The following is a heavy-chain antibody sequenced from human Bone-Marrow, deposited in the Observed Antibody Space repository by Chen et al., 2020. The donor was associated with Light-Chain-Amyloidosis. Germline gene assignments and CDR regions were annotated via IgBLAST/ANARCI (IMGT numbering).Heavy chain of an antibody. Sequence: EVQLVESGGGLVQPGGSLRLSCAASGFTFSSYDMHWVRQATGKGLEWVSAIGTAGDPYVRCSVKGRFTISRENAKNSLYLQMNSLRAGDTAVYYCARGRTSDYYYGMDVWGQGTTVTVAS. V-gene: IGHV3-13*05. D-gene: IGHD4-17*01. CDR2: IGTAGDP. CDR3: ARGRTSDYYYGMDV. J-gene: IGHJ6*02. CDR1: GFTFSSYD.